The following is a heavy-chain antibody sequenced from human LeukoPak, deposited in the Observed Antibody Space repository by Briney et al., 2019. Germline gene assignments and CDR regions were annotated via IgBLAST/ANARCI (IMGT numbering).Heavy chain of an antibody. Sequence: GRSLRLSCAASGFTFSSYALHWVRQAPGKGLEWVAVISDDGRNKYYPDSVKGRSTISRDNSKNTLYLQMNSLRPEDTAVYYCASNYGSGSYDYFDYWGQGTLVTVSS. J-gene: IGHJ4*02. D-gene: IGHD3-10*01. CDR1: GFTFSSYA. CDR2: ISDDGRNK. V-gene: IGHV3-30*04. CDR3: ASNYGSGSYDYFDY.